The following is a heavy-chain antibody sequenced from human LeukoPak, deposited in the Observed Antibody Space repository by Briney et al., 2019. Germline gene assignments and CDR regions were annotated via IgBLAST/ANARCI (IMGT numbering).Heavy chain of an antibody. CDR1: GFTFSSYA. V-gene: IGHV3-30*04. Sequence: GRSLRLSCAASGFTFSSYAMHWVRKAPGKGLEWVAVISYDGSNKYYADSVKGRFTISRDNSKNTLYLQMNSLRAEDTAVYYCARDRTAVFDYWGQGTLVTVSS. J-gene: IGHJ4*02. CDR2: ISYDGSNK. CDR3: ARDRTAVFDY.